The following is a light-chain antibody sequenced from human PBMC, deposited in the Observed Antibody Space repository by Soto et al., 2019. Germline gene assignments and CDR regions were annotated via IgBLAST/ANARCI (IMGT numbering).Light chain of an antibody. CDR2: KAS. J-gene: IGKJ1*01. CDR1: QSINSW. Sequence: DIQMTQSPSTLSASVGDRVTITCRASQSINSWLAWYQQKPGKAPKLLIYKASSLESGVPSRFSGSASGTEFTLTISSLQPDDFATYSCQQYNNYSPWTFGQGTKVEIK. V-gene: IGKV1-5*03. CDR3: QQYNNYSPWT.